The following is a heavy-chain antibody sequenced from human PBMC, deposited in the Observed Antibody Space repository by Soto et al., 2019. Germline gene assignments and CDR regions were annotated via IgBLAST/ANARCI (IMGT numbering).Heavy chain of an antibody. Sequence: GGSLRLSCAASGFTFSDYYMSWIRQAPGKGLEWVSYISSSSSYTNYADSVKGRFTISRDNAKNSLYLQMNSLRAEDTAVYYCARQCSGGSCYPIGYYRGQGTLVTVSS. CDR3: ARQCSGGSCYPIGYY. V-gene: IGHV3-11*06. J-gene: IGHJ4*02. CDR1: GFTFSDYY. D-gene: IGHD2-15*01. CDR2: ISSSSSYT.